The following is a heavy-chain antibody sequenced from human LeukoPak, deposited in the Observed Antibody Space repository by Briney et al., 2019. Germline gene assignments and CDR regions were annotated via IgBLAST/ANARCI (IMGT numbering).Heavy chain of an antibody. CDR2: INPSGGST. Sequence: ASVKVSCKASGGTFSSYAISWVRQAPGQGLEWMGIINPSGGSTSYAQKFQGRVTMTRDTSTSTVYMELSSLRSEDTAVYYCARCIGGGSSSPVEDWGQGTLVTVSS. J-gene: IGHJ4*02. CDR3: ARCIGGGSSSPVED. D-gene: IGHD6-6*01. CDR1: GGTFSSYA. V-gene: IGHV1-46*03.